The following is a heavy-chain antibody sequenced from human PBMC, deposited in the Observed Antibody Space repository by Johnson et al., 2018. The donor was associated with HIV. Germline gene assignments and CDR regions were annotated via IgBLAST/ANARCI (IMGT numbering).Heavy chain of an antibody. CDR3: ARDSYSYWGDAFDI. Sequence: QVQLVESGGGVVQPGRSLRLSCAASGFTFSSYAMHWVRQAPGKGLEWVAVISYDGSNKYYADSVKGRFTISRDNSKNTLYLQMNSLRAEDTAVYYCARDSYSYWGDAFDIWGQGTMVTVSS. V-gene: IGHV3-30-3*01. D-gene: IGHD7-27*01. CDR1: GFTFSSYA. J-gene: IGHJ3*02. CDR2: ISYDGSNK.